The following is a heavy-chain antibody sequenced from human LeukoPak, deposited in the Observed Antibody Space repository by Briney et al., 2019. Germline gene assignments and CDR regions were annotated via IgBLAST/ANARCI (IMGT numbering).Heavy chain of an antibody. CDR3: ARISDDILTGYSFINSGYYYYMDV. V-gene: IGHV3-48*03. CDR2: ISSSGSTI. D-gene: IGHD3-9*01. CDR1: GFTFSNYE. J-gene: IGHJ6*03. Sequence: GGSLRLSCAASGFTFSNYEMNWVRQAPGKGLEWVSYISSSGSTIYYADSVKGRFTISRDNAKNSLYLQMNSLRAEDTAVYYCARISDDILTGYSFINSGYYYYMDVWGKGTTVTISS.